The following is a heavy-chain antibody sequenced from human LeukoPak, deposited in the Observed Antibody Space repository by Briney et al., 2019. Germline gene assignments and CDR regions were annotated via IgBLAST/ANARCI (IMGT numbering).Heavy chain of an antibody. D-gene: IGHD2-2*01. CDR3: ATEDVVVPTAAQRPIDF. V-gene: IGHV4-4*08. Sequence: KPSETLSLTCTVSGGSISGYYWSWIRQPPGKGLEWIGYLYYSGSTNYNPSLKSRVTITLDTSKNQFSLTLNSVTAADTAVYYCATEDVVVPTAAQRPIDFWGQGKLVTVSS. J-gene: IGHJ4*02. CDR1: GGSISGYY. CDR2: LYYSGST.